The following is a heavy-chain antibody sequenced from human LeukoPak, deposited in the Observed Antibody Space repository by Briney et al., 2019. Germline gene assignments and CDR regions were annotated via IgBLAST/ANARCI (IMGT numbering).Heavy chain of an antibody. Sequence: GSSVKVSCKASGCTFSSYAISWVRQAPGQGLEWMGWIIPNFGKANYAQKFQGRVTITADKSTSTAYMELSSLRSDDTAVYYCASQYSSSLWDFDYWGKGTLVTVSS. D-gene: IGHD6-13*01. J-gene: IGHJ4*02. CDR2: IIPNFGKA. V-gene: IGHV1-69*06. CDR1: GCTFSSYA. CDR3: ASQYSSSLWDFDY.